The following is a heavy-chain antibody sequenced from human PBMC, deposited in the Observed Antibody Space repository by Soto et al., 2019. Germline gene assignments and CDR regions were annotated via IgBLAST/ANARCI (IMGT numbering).Heavy chain of an antibody. Sequence: PGESLKNSCEGSGYSFAGYWITWVRQKPGKALEWMGRIDPSDSQTYYSPSFRGHVTISATKSITTVFLQWSSLRASDTAMYYCARQIYDSDTGPNFQYYFDSWGQGTPVTVSS. J-gene: IGHJ4*02. CDR3: ARQIYDSDTGPNFQYYFDS. CDR2: IDPSDSQT. V-gene: IGHV5-10-1*01. D-gene: IGHD3-22*01. CDR1: GYSFAGYW.